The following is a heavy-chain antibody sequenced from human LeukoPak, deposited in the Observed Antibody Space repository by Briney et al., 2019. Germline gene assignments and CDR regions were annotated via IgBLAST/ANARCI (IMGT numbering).Heavy chain of an antibody. CDR3: ARGGAGYCSSTSCFLFDY. J-gene: IGHJ4*02. V-gene: IGHV1-2*02. D-gene: IGHD2-2*01. CDR1: GYTFTGYY. Sequence: ASVKVSCKASGYTFTGYYMHWVRQAPGQGLEWMGWINPNSGGTNYAQKFQGRVTMTRDTSISTAYMELSRLRSDDTAVYYCARGGAGYCSSTSCFLFDYWGQGTLVTVSS. CDR2: INPNSGGT.